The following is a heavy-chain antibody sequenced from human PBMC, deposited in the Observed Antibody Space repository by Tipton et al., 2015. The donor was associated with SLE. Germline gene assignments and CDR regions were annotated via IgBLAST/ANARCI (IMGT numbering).Heavy chain of an antibody. CDR2: IYTSGST. CDR3: ARDSTSSYYYYGMDV. Sequence: TLSLTCTVSGGSISSGSYYWSWIRQPAGKGLEWIGRIYTSGSTNYNPSLKSRVTISVDTSKNQFSLKLSSVTAADTAVYYCARDSTSSYYYYGMDVWGQGTTVTVSS. D-gene: IGHD2-2*01. V-gene: IGHV4-61*02. CDR1: GGSISSGSYY. J-gene: IGHJ6*02.